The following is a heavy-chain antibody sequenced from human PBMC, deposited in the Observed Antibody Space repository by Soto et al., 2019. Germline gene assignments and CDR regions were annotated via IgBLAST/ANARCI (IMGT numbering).Heavy chain of an antibody. J-gene: IGHJ4*02. Sequence: QVQLVESGGGVVQPGRSLRLSCAASGFTFSSYGMHWVRQAPGKGLEWVAVISYDGTDKYYADSVKGRFTISRDNSENTLYLQMNSLRAEDTAVYYCATESYYFDYWGQGTLVTVSS. CDR3: ATESYYFDY. CDR2: ISYDGTDK. CDR1: GFTFSSYG. V-gene: IGHV3-30*03. D-gene: IGHD1-26*01.